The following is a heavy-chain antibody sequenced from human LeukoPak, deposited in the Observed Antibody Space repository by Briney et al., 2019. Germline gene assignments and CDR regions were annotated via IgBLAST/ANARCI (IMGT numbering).Heavy chain of an antibody. Sequence: GGSLRLSCAASGFTFDDYGMSWVRQAPGKGLEWVSGINWNGGSTGYADSVKGRFTISRDNAKNSLYLQMNSLRAEDTALYYCARDSRSSGWYQKRRYFDYWGQGTLVTVSS. CDR1: GFTFDDYG. CDR2: INWNGGST. D-gene: IGHD6-19*01. J-gene: IGHJ4*02. V-gene: IGHV3-20*04. CDR3: ARDSRSSGWYQKRRYFDY.